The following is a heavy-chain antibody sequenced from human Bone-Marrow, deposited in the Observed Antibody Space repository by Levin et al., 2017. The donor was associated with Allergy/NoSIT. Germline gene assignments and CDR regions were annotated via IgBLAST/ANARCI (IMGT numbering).Heavy chain of an antibody. CDR3: VKAGVAANWFDP. J-gene: IGHJ5*02. CDR1: GGSISSRYW. CDR2: IFHTGTT. V-gene: IGHV4-4*02. D-gene: IGHD6-19*01. Sequence: SETLSLTCAVSGGSISSRYWWNWVRQPPGKGLEWIGQIFHTGTTNYNPSLKSRVTISIDESKNQFSLKMKSVTATDTAVYHCVKAGVAANWFDPWGQGILVSVSS.